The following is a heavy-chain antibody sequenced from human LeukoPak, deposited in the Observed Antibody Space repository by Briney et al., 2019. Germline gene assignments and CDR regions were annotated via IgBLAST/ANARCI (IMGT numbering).Heavy chain of an antibody. V-gene: IGHV1-24*01. CDR2: FDPEDGET. D-gene: IGHD2-2*01. J-gene: IGHJ4*02. CDR1: GYTLTELS. Sequence: ASVKVSCKVSGYTLTELSMHWVRQAPGKGLEWMGGFDPEDGETIYAQKFQGRVTITADKSTSTAYMELSSLRSEDTAVYYCARDLHCSSTSCPMGDYFDYWGQGTLVTVSS. CDR3: ARDLHCSSTSCPMGDYFDY.